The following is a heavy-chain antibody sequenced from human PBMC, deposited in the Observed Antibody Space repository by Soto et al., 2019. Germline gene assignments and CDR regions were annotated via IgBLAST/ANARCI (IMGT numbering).Heavy chain of an antibody. D-gene: IGHD1-1*01. Sequence: GGSLRLSCAASGFTFSSYGMHWVRQAPGKGLEWVAAICSDGSNKYYADSVKGRFTISRDNSKNTLYLQMNSLRAEDADVSDCDRAIADDGQYNYYYYYYYMDVWGKGTTVTVSS. J-gene: IGHJ6*03. CDR3: DRAIADDGQYNYYYYYYYMDV. V-gene: IGHV3-33*01. CDR2: ICSDGSNK. CDR1: GFTFSSYG.